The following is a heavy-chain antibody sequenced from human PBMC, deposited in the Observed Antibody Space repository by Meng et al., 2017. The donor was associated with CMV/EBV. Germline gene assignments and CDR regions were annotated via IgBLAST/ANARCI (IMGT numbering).Heavy chain of an antibody. CDR3: ASGVLSSGCDY. J-gene: IGHJ4*02. Sequence: LSCAASGFTFSSYAMHWVRQAPGKGLGWVAVISYDGSNKYYADSVKGRFTISRDNSKNTLYLQMNSLRAEDTAVYYCASGVLSSGCDYWGQGTLVTVSS. CDR2: ISYDGSNK. D-gene: IGHD6-19*01. CDR1: GFTFSSYA. V-gene: IGHV3-30*04.